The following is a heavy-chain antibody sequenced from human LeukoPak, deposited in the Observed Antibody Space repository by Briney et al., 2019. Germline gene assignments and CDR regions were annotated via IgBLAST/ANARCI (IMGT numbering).Heavy chain of an antibody. V-gene: IGHV3-30*18. Sequence: GRSLRLSCAASGFTFSSYGMHWVRQAPGKGLEWVAVISHDGSDNNYADSVKGRFTISRDNSKNTVYLQVSSLRPEDTAVYFCAKELYFGSGSYPDYWGQGTLVRVSS. CDR2: ISHDGSDN. J-gene: IGHJ4*02. D-gene: IGHD3-10*01. CDR1: GFTFSSYG. CDR3: AKELYFGSGSYPDY.